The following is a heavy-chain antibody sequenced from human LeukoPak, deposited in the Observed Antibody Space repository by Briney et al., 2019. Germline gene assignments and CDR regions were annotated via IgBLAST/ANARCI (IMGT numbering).Heavy chain of an antibody. J-gene: IGHJ6*04. D-gene: IGHD2-15*01. Sequence: GSSVKVSCKASGGTFSSYAISWVRQAPGQGLEWMGGIIPIFGTANNAQKFQGRITITADESTSTAYMELSSLRSEDTAVYYCARGIVVVVAATQDYYYGMDVWGKGTTVTVSS. V-gene: IGHV1-69*01. CDR3: ARGIVVVVAATQDYYYGMDV. CDR2: IIPIFGTA. CDR1: GGTFSSYA.